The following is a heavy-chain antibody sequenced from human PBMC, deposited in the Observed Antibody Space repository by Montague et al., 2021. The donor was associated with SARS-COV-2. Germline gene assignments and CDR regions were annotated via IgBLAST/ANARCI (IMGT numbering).Heavy chain of an antibody. V-gene: IGHV4-4*07. CDR3: ARGRRIAAGGTSYYGLDV. CDR2: IYIRETA. Sequence: SETRSLTCTVPGGSISSYYWSWIRQPAGKGLGWIGRIYIRETATYNPSLTSRVIMSADTSKNQISLKLSSVTAADTAVYYCARGRRIAAGGTSYYGLDVWGQGTTVTVSS. J-gene: IGHJ6*02. CDR1: GGSISSYY. D-gene: IGHD6-13*01.